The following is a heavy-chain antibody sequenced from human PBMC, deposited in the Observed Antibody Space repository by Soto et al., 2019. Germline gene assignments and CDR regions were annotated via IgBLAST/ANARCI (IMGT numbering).Heavy chain of an antibody. Sequence: GGSLRLSCAASGFTFSSYGMHWVRQAPGKGLEWVAVISYDGSNKYYADSVKGRFTISRDNSKNTLYLQMNSLRAEDTAVYYCAKEFAEYQLTTVDYWGQGTLVTVSS. CDR1: GFTFSSYG. V-gene: IGHV3-30*18. D-gene: IGHD2-2*01. J-gene: IGHJ4*02. CDR3: AKEFAEYQLTTVDY. CDR2: ISYDGSNK.